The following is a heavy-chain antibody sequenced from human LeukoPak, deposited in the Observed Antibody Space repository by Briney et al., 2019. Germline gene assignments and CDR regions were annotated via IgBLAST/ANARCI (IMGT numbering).Heavy chain of an antibody. CDR1: GITVSSQY. CDR2: IYSDGTT. CDR3: ACSTGKKDFDY. V-gene: IGHV3-66*02. Sequence: GGSLRLSCAASGITVSSQYMSWVRQAPGKGLEGGSVIYSDGTTYYADSVKGRFTISRDNSENTLYLQMNSLRDEDTALYYCACSTGKKDFDYWGPGTMVTVSS. J-gene: IGHJ4*02. D-gene: IGHD2-2*01.